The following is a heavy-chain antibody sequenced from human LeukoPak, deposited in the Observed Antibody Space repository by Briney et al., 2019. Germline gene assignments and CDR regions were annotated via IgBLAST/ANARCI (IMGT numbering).Heavy chain of an antibody. CDR2: INSDGSST. Sequence: GGSLRLSCAASGFTFSSYWMNWVRQAPGKGLVWVSRINSDGSSTSYADSVKGRFTISRDNAKNTLYLQMNSLRAEDTAVYYCARHGTGDASWNKCFDPWGQGTLVTVSS. D-gene: IGHD7-27*01. V-gene: IGHV3-74*01. CDR1: GFTFSSYW. CDR3: ARHGTGDASWNKCFDP. J-gene: IGHJ5*02.